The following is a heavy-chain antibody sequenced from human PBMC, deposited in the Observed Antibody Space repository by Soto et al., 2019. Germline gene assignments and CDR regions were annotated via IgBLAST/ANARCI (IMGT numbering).Heavy chain of an antibody. CDR1: GYTFTSYG. D-gene: IGHD3-22*01. Sequence: ASVKVSYRASGYTFTSYGISWVRQAPGQGLEWMGWISAYNGNTNYAQKLQGRVTMTTDTSTSTAYMELSSLRSDDTAVYYCSRVGPTYFQDSSGNYDAYWGQGTLVTVS. J-gene: IGHJ1*01. V-gene: IGHV1-18*01. CDR3: SRVGPTYFQDSSGNYDAY. CDR2: ISAYNGNT.